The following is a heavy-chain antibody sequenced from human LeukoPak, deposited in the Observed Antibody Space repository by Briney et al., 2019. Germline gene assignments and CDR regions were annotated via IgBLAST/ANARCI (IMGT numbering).Heavy chain of an antibody. CDR3: ARAFDGSGRFDY. V-gene: IGHV3-11*05. CDR2: ISSSSSYT. D-gene: IGHD3-10*01. Sequence: PGGSLRLSCAASGFSFRDYYMTWIRQAPGKGLEWVSYISSSSSYTNYADSVKGRFTIHRDNAKNSLYLQMNSLRAEDTAVYYCARAFDGSGRFDYWGQGTLVTVSS. J-gene: IGHJ4*02. CDR1: GFSFRDYY.